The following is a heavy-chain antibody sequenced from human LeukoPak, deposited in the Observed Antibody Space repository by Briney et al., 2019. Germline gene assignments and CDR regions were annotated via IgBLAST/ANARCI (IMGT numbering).Heavy chain of an antibody. J-gene: IGHJ4*02. CDR2: ISAYNGNT. V-gene: IGHV1-18*01. Sequence: ASVKVSCKASGHTFTSYGISWVRQAPGQGLEWMGWISAYNGNTNYAQKFLGRVSMTADTATSTAYMELRSLTSDDTAMYYCARSGRGTYYYFDLWGQGTLVTVSS. CDR1: GHTFTSYG. D-gene: IGHD5-12*01. CDR3: ARSGRGTYYYFDL.